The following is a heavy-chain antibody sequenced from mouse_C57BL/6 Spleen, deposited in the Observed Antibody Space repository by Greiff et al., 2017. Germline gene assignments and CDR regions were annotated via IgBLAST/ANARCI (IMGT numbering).Heavy chain of an antibody. D-gene: IGHD2-5*01. CDR2: ISYDGSN. J-gene: IGHJ2*01. V-gene: IGHV3-6*01. CDR3: ARSYYSNHFDY. CDR1: GYSITSGYY. Sequence: EVQVVESGPGLVKPSQSLSLTCSVTGYSITSGYYWNWIRQFPGNKLEWMGYISYDGSNNYNPSLKNRISITRDTSKNQFFLKLNSVTTEDTATYYCARSYYSNHFDYWGQGTTLTVSS.